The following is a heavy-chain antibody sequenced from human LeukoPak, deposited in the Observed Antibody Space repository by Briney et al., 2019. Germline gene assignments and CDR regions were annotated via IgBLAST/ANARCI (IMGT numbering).Heavy chain of an antibody. CDR2: INTNTGNP. CDR3: ARAGQWELRRGFDP. J-gene: IGHJ5*02. Sequence: ASVTVSCKASGYTFTSYAMNWVRQAPGQGLEWMGWINTNTGNPTYAQGFTGRFVFSLDTSVSTAYLQISSLKAEDTAVYYCARAGQWELRRGFDPWGQGTLVTVSS. CDR1: GYTFTSYA. V-gene: IGHV7-4-1*02. D-gene: IGHD1-26*01.